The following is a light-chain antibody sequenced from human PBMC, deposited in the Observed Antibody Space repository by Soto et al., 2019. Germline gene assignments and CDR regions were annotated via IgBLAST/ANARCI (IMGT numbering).Light chain of an antibody. CDR3: QQIHSTSSYT. CDR2: AAS. Sequence: DIQMTQSPSSVSASVGDRVTITCRASQNIRNYLNWYQQRPGKTPNLLVYAASNLRGGVPSRFSGSGSGTVFTLTINSLQPEDFATYYCQQIHSTSSYTFGQGTKVDI. V-gene: IGKV1-39*01. CDR1: QNIRNY. J-gene: IGKJ2*01.